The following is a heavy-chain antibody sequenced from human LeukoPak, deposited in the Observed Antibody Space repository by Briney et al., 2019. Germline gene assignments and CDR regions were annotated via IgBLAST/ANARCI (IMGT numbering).Heavy chain of an antibody. J-gene: IGHJ6*03. Sequence: GGSLRLSCAASGFTFSSYGMHWVRLAPGKGLEWVAVICYDGSSKYYADSVKGRFTISRDNSKNTLYLQMNSLRAEDTAVYDCEKGYSYGYYYYYYYMDVWGKGTTVTISS. D-gene: IGHD5-18*01. CDR2: ICYDGSSK. CDR1: GFTFSSYG. CDR3: EKGYSYGYYYYYYYMDV. V-gene: IGHV3-30*18.